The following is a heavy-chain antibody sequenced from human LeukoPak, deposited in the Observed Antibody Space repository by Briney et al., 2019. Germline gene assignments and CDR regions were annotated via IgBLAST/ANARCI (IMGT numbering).Heavy chain of an antibody. CDR2: ISSSGSTI. V-gene: IGHV3-48*03. CDR3: ARDHSVTEGGFDP. Sequence: GGSLRLSCAASGFTFSSYEMNWVRQAPGKGLEGVSYISSSGSTIYYADSVRGRFTISRDNAKKSLYLQMNSLRAEDTALYYCARDHSVTEGGFDPWGQGTLVTVSS. CDR1: GFTFSSYE. J-gene: IGHJ5*02. D-gene: IGHD4-11*01.